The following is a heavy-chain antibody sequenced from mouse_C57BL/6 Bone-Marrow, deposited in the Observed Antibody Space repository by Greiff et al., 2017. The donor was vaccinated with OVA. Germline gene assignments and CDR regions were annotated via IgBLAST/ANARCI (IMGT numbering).Heavy chain of an antibody. D-gene: IGHD1-1*01. CDR2: IYPGSGNT. CDR1: GYTFTDYY. CDR3: ARADYYSSSYDAMDY. Sequence: QVQLQQSGAELVRPGASVKLSCKASGYTFTDYYITWVKQRPGQGLEWIARIYPGSGNTYYNEKFKGKATLTAEKSSSTASMQLSSLTSEDSAVYFWARADYYSSSYDAMDYWGQGTSVTVSS. V-gene: IGHV1-76*01. J-gene: IGHJ4*01.